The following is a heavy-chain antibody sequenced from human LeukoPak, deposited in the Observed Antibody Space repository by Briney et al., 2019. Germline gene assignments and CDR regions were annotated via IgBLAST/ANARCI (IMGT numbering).Heavy chain of an antibody. CDR1: GGSFSGYY. J-gene: IGHJ3*02. Sequence: SETLSLTCAVYGGSFSGYYWSWIRQPPGKGLEWIGEIYHSGSTNYNPSLKSRVTISVDKSKNQFSLKLSSVTAADTAVYYCARGTLVADPHDAFDIWGQGTMVTVSS. CDR3: ARGTLVADPHDAFDI. CDR2: IYHSGST. D-gene: IGHD2-15*01. V-gene: IGHV4-34*01.